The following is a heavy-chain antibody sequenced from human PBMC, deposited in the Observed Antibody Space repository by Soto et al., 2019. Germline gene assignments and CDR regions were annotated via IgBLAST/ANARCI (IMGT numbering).Heavy chain of an antibody. CDR3: VSEERIAAPHLDY. CDR2: IHNSGTS. Sequence: PXDTLSITGPVSGACLKNSDYYWSWTRQSPAKGLEWIGYIHNSGTSFYNPSLRGRVTMTLDKSRSPFSLTLASVTAAATAVYYGVSEERIAAPHLDYWGQGIPVTV. V-gene: IGHV4-30-4*02. D-gene: IGHD6-6*01. J-gene: IGHJ4*02. CDR1: GACLKNSDYY.